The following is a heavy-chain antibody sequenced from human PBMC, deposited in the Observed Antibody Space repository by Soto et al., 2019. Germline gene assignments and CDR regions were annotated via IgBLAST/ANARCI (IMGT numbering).Heavy chain of an antibody. V-gene: IGHV3-7*03. CDR1: GFTFSSYW. D-gene: IGHD2-15*01. CDR3: ARDIRIVVVVAATPVEDYFDY. Sequence: ESGGGLVQPGGSLRLSCAASGFTFSSYWMSWVRQAPGKGLEWVANIKQDGSEKYYVDSVKGRFTISRDNAKNSLYLQMNSLRAEDTAVYYCARDIRIVVVVAATPVEDYFDYWGQGTLVTVSS. J-gene: IGHJ4*02. CDR2: IKQDGSEK.